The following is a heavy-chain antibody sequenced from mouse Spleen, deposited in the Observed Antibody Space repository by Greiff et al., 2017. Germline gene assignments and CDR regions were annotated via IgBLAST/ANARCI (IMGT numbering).Heavy chain of an antibody. CDR3: ARDYGYDAGDY. J-gene: IGHJ4*01. V-gene: IGHV14-3*02. CDR1: GFNIKDTY. D-gene: IGHD2-2*01. CDR2: IDPANGNT. Sequence: VQLKQSGAELVKPGASVKLSCTASGFNIKDTYMHWVKQRPEQGLEWIGRIDPANGNTKYDPKFQGKATITADTSSNTAYLQLSSLTSEDTAVYYCARDYGYDAGDYWGQGTSVTVSS.